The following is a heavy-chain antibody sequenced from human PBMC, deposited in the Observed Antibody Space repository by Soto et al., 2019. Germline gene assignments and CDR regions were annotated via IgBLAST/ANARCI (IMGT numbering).Heavy chain of an antibody. V-gene: IGHV1-69*13. D-gene: IGHD3-22*01. CDR3: ASDSSGYYFVFDY. Sequence: SVKVSCKASGGTFSSYAISWVRQAPGQGLEWMGGIIPIFGTANYAQKFQGRVTITADESTSTAYMELSSLRSEDTAVYYCASDSSGYYFVFDYWGQGTLVTAPQ. CDR1: GGTFSSYA. CDR2: IIPIFGTA. J-gene: IGHJ4*02.